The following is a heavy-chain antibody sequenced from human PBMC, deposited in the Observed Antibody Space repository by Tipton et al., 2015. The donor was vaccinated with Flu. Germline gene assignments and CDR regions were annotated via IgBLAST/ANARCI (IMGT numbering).Heavy chain of an antibody. CDR2: IHGSGGS. CDR1: GGSVNSDNNY. CDR3: ARLYTTAGWYYGIDV. J-gene: IGHJ6*02. Sequence: TLSLTCTVSGGSVNSDNNYWSWIRQPAGKGLEWIGRIHGSGGSNYNPSLRGRVTISADTSKNQFSLNLRSVTAADTAVYYCARLYTTAGWYYGIDVWGQGTAVTVSS. V-gene: IGHV4-61*02. D-gene: IGHD2-15*01.